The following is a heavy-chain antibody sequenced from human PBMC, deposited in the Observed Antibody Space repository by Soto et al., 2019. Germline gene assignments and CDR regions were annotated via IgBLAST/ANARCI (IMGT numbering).Heavy chain of an antibody. CDR3: TTDDPINRY. CDR2: IKSKTNGGTT. Sequence: EVQLVESGGGLVRPGGSLRLSCAASGFIFSNAWMSWVRQAPGKGLEWVGRIKSKTNGGTTDYAAPVRGRFSISRDDSKNTLYLTMHSLKTEDTAVYYCTTDDPINRYWGQGTLVTVSS. V-gene: IGHV3-15*01. CDR1: GFIFSNAW. J-gene: IGHJ4*02.